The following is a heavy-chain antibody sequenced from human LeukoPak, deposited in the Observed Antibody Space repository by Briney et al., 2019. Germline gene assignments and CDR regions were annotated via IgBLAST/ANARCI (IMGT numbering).Heavy chain of an antibody. CDR3: ARETAAGTGY. V-gene: IGHV4-39*07. J-gene: IGHJ4*02. CDR1: GGSISSSSNY. CDR2: IYYSGST. Sequence: SETLSLTCTVSGGSISSSSNYWGWIRQPPGKGLEWIGSIYYSGSTYYNPSLKSRVTISVDTSKNQFSLKLSSVTAADTAVYYCARETAAGTGYWGQGTLVTVSS. D-gene: IGHD6-13*01.